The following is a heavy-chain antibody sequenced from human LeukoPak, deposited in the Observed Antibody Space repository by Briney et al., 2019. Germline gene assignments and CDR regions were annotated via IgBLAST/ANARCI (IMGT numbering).Heavy chain of an antibody. J-gene: IGHJ3*01. V-gene: IGHV3-7*03. CDR1: EFTFGSYW. CDR3: ARDSSPYCGDDCYFDAFDL. D-gene: IGHD2-21*02. Sequence: GGSLRLSCAASEFTFGSYWMTWVRQAPGKGLEWVANINRDGSKNHFVDSVKGRFTISRDNAKNFLYLQMNSLRAEDTAVYFCARDSSPYCGDDCYFDAFDLWGQGTVVTVSS. CDR2: INRDGSKN.